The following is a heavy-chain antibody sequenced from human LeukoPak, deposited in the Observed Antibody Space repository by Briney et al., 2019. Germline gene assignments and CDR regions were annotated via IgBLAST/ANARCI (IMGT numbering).Heavy chain of an antibody. V-gene: IGHV4-61*02. CDR1: GGSISSGSYY. D-gene: IGHD4-17*01. CDR2: IYTSGST. Sequence: SQTLSLTCTVSGGSISSGSYYWSWIRQPAGKGLEWIVRIYTSGSTNYNPPLKSRVTISVDTSKNQFSLKLSSVTAADTAVYYCARSTVGYYYYYMDVWGKGTTVTVSS. CDR3: ARSTVGYYYYYMDV. J-gene: IGHJ6*03.